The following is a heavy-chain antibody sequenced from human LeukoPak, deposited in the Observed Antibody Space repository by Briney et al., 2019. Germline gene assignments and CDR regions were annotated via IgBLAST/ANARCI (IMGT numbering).Heavy chain of an antibody. J-gene: IGHJ5*02. CDR2: MNPNSGNT. CDR3: ARGRYCSSTSCYYWFDP. Sequence: ASVKVSCKASGYTFTSYDINWVRQATGQGLGWMGWMNPNSGNTGYAQKFQGRVTMTRNTSISTAYMELSSLRSEDTAVYYCARGRYCSSTSCYYWFDPWGQGTLVTVSS. CDR1: GYTFTSYD. V-gene: IGHV1-8*01. D-gene: IGHD2-2*01.